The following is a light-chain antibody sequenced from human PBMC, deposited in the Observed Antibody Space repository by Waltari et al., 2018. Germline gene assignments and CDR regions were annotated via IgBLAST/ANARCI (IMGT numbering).Light chain of an antibody. Sequence: EIVMTQSPATLSVSPGERATLSCRASQSVSSNLAWYQQKPSQAPRLLIYGASTRATGIPARFSGSGSGTEFTLTISSLQSEDFAVYYCQQYNNWPGTFGQGTKLEIK. CDR1: QSVSSN. CDR3: QQYNNWPGT. J-gene: IGKJ2*02. CDR2: GAS. V-gene: IGKV3-15*01.